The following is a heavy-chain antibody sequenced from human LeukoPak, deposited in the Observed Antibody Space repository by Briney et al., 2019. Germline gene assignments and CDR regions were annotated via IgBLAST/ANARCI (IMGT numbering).Heavy chain of an antibody. J-gene: IGHJ4*02. CDR2: INLDGSVQ. CDR1: GFTFSSYW. Sequence: GGSLGLSCATSGFTFSSYWMTWVRQAPGQGLEWVANINLDGSVQWYADSVKGRFTVSRDNAKNSVYLQMNSLRGEDTAVYYCAREGGVADYWGQGTLVTVSS. D-gene: IGHD3-16*01. V-gene: IGHV3-7*01. CDR3: AREGGVADY.